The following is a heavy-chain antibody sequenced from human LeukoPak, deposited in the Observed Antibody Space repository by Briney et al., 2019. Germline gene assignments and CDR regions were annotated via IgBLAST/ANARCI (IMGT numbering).Heavy chain of an antibody. CDR2: IHSSGYT. CDR1: GGSISSYY. V-gene: IGHV4-4*09. J-gene: IGHJ5*02. Sequence: PSETLSLTCTASGGSISSYYWSWIRQPPGQGLEWIAYIHSSGYTNYNPSLKSRVTISVDTSKNQFSLKVTSVTAADTAVYYCAKRQGPESGSYDYFDPWGQGTLVTVSS. CDR3: AKRQGPESGSYDYFDP. D-gene: IGHD1-26*01.